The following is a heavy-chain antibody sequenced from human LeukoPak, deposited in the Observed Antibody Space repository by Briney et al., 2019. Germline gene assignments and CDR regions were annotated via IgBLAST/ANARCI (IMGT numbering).Heavy chain of an antibody. CDR1: GGSISSGGYS. CDR3: ARKRVYCSGGSCSAFDY. J-gene: IGHJ4*02. V-gene: IGHV4-31*03. CDR2: IYYSGST. Sequence: SQTLSLTCTVSGGSISSGGYSWSWIRQHPGKGLEWIGYIYYSGSTYYNPSLKSRVTISVDTSKNQFSLKLSSVTAADTAVYYCARKRVYCSGGSCSAFDYWGQGTLVTVSS. D-gene: IGHD2-15*01.